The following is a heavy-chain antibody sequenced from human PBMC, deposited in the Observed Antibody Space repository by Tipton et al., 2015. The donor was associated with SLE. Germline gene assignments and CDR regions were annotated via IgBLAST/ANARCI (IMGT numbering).Heavy chain of an antibody. D-gene: IGHD5-24*01. CDR2: IYTSGST. V-gene: IGHV4-61*09. CDR3: ARGDGYNFDY. J-gene: IGHJ4*02. Sequence: TLSLTCTVSGGSISSGSYYWSWIRQPAGKGLVWIGYIYTSGSTNYNPSLKSRVTISVDTSKNQFSLKLSSVTAADTAVYCCARGDGYNFDYWGQGTLVTGSS. CDR1: GGSISSGSYY.